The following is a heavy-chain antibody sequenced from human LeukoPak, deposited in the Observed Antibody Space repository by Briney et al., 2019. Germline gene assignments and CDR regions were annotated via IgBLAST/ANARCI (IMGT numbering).Heavy chain of an antibody. Sequence: SETLSLTCTVSGGSISSSSYYWGWIRQPPGKGLEWIGSIYYSGSTYYNPSLKSRVTISVDTSKNRFSLKLSSVTAADTAVYYCARGYCSGGSCSNLNWFDPWGQGTLVTVSS. J-gene: IGHJ5*02. CDR3: ARGYCSGGSCSNLNWFDP. V-gene: IGHV4-39*07. CDR1: GGSISSSSYY. CDR2: IYYSGST. D-gene: IGHD2-15*01.